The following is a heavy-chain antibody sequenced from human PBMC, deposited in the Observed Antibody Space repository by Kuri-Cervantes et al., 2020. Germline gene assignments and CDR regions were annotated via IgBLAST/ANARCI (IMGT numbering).Heavy chain of an antibody. CDR3: ATDKGKGLFDP. J-gene: IGHJ5*02. CDR2: VNQEGGAT. Sequence: GESLKISCAASGFTFSNAWMSWVRQAPGKGLEWVAGVNQEGGATYYVDSVEGRFTISRDNARNSLYLKMNILRDEDTAVYFCATDKGKGLFDPWGQGTLVTVSS. D-gene: IGHD3-10*01. CDR1: GFTFSNAW. V-gene: IGHV3-7*01.